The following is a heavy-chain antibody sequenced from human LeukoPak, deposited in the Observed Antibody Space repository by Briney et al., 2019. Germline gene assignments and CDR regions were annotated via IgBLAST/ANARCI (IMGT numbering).Heavy chain of an antibody. CDR2: INHSGST. CDR1: GGSISSYY. D-gene: IGHD2-2*01. V-gene: IGHV4-34*01. Sequence: SETLSLTCTVSGGSISSYYWSWIRQPPGKGLEWIGEINHSGSTNYNPSLKSRVTISVDTSKNQFSLKLSSVTAADTAVYYCAREYCSSTSCYYGMDVWGQGTTVTVSS. CDR3: AREYCSSTSCYYGMDV. J-gene: IGHJ6*02.